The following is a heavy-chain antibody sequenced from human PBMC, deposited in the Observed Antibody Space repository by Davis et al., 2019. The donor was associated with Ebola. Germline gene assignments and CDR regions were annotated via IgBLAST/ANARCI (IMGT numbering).Heavy chain of an antibody. Sequence: KVSCKGSGYSFSTYWIGWVRQMPGKGLDWMGIINPGDSDTRYSPSFQGQVTISADKSISTAYLQWSNLKASDTAMYYYARLGHYYDSSGYIPDFDYWGPGTRVTVSS. V-gene: IGHV5-51*01. J-gene: IGHJ4*02. CDR3: ARLGHYYDSSGYIPDFDY. CDR2: INPGDSDT. CDR1: GYSFSTYW. D-gene: IGHD3-22*01.